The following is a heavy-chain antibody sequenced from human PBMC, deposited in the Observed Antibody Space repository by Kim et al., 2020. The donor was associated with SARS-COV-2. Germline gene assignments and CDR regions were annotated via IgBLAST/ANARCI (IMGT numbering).Heavy chain of an antibody. D-gene: IGHD3-10*01. CDR2: ISSSGSTV. V-gene: IGHV3-11*04. CDR3: ARDHPHYYGSGAYDY. J-gene: IGHJ4*02. CDR1: GFSLSDDY. Sequence: GGSLRLSCAASGFSLSDDYMSWIRQAPGKGLEWVSYISSSGSTVKYADSVRGRFTISRDNAKSSLYLEMKSLRSEDTAMYYCARDHPHYYGSGAYDYWGQGTLVTVSS.